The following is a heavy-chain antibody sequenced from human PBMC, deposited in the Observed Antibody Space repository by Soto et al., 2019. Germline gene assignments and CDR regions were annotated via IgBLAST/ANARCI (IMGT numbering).Heavy chain of an antibody. D-gene: IGHD3-22*01. J-gene: IGHJ4*01. CDR1: GLTFSNYG. Sequence: SLRLSCAASGLTFSNYGMHWVRQAPGKGLEWVAHISYDGSNEHYVDSVKGRFTISRDNSKNTLYLQMTSLRAEDTATYYCARGNYDNSGFFDFWSQGILVTVSS. V-gene: IGHV3-30*03. CDR2: ISYDGSNE. CDR3: ARGNYDNSGFFDF.